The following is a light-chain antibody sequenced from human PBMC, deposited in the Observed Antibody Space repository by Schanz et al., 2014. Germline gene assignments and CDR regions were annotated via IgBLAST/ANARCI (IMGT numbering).Light chain of an antibody. J-gene: IGLJ2*01. CDR2: YVG. CDR1: SSDVGGYNY. CDR3: SSYTSTSTLI. Sequence: QSALTQPASVSGSPGQSITVSCTGTSSDVGGYNYVSWYQHHPGKAPKLVIYYVGNRPSGVSNRFSGSKSGNTASLTISGLQAEDEADYYCSSYTSTSTLIFGGGTKVTVL. V-gene: IGLV2-14*03.